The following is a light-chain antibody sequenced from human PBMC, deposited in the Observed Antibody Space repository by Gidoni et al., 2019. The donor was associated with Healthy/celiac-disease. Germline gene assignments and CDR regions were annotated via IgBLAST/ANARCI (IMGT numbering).Light chain of an antibody. J-gene: IGKJ3*01. CDR3: QQLNSYPS. V-gene: IGKV1-9*01. CDR1: QGISSY. Sequence: LTQSPSSLSASVGDRVTITCRASQGISSYLAWYQQKPGKAPKLLIYAASTLQSGVPSRFSGSGSGTDFTLTISSLQPEDFATYYCQQLNSYPSFGPXTKVDIK. CDR2: AAS.